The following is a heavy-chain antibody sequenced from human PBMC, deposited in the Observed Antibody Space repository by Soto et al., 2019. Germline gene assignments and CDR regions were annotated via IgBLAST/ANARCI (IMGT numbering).Heavy chain of an antibody. D-gene: IGHD6-19*01. CDR2: IIPLFDAT. J-gene: IGHJ4*02. CDR1: GGTFTTDD. CDR3: ARDRTSSWYNRTFYFDS. V-gene: IGHV1-69*06. Sequence: QVQLVQSGAEVRKPGSSVKVSCKASGGTFTTDDISWVRQAPGQGLEWMGGIIPLFDATKYAQKFQGRVTITADKSTGTPYMELSTLRSEDTAMYYCARDRTSSWYNRTFYFDSWGQGTLVTVSS.